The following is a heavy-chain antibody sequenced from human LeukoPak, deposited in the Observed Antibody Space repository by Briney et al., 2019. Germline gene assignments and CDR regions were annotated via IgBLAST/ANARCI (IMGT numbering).Heavy chain of an antibody. Sequence: GGSPRLSCAASGFTFSSYAMSWVRQAPGKGLEWVSAISGSGGSTYYADSVKGRFTISRDNSKNTLYLQMNSLRAEDTAVYYCARKSTAARLDDYWGQGTLVTVSS. CDR1: GFTFSSYA. CDR2: ISGSGGST. V-gene: IGHV3-23*01. CDR3: ARKSTAARLDDY. J-gene: IGHJ4*02. D-gene: IGHD6-13*01.